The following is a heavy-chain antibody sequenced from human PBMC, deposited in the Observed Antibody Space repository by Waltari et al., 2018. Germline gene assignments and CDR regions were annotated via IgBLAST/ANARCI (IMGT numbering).Heavy chain of an antibody. CDR3: ARGLCADVANCYSGTNNFFDP. CDR1: GGPIRVHPYY. V-gene: IGHV4-39*01. D-gene: IGHD2-15*01. J-gene: IGHJ5*02. Sequence: QLQLQESGPGLVKPSETLSLTCVVSGGPIRVHPYYWGWIRQPPGKGLEWIASILYSGTTYYNPSLMRRVSISVDTSQNQFSLRLSSLTAADTAIYYCARGLCADVANCYSGTNNFFDPWGQGTLVTVSS. CDR2: ILYSGTT.